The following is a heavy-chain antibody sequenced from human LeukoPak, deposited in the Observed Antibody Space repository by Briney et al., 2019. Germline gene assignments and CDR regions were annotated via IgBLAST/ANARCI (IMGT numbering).Heavy chain of an antibody. D-gene: IGHD2-15*01. Sequence: SETLSLTCAVSVGSISSSSYYWGWIRQPPGKGLEWIGSIYYSGSTYYNPSLKSRVTISVDTSKNQFSLKLSSVTAADTAVYYCARWTTYCSGGSCLYFDYWGQGTLVTVSS. J-gene: IGHJ4*02. CDR1: VGSISSSSYY. CDR3: ARWTTYCSGGSCLYFDY. V-gene: IGHV4-39*01. CDR2: IYYSGST.